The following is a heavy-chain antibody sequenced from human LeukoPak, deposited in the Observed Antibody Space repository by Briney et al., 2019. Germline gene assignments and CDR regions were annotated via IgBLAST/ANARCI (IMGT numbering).Heavy chain of an antibody. CDR1: GGSFSTYY. Sequence: PSETLSLTCVVYGGSFSTYYWSWIRQPPGKGLEWIGEINHGGGTNYNPSLKSRVTISVDTSKNQFSLKLSSVTAADTALYYCARRRYYDSSGYIGHFDYWGQGTLVTVSS. CDR3: ARRRYYDSSGYIGHFDY. V-gene: IGHV4-34*01. CDR2: INHGGGT. D-gene: IGHD3-22*01. J-gene: IGHJ4*02.